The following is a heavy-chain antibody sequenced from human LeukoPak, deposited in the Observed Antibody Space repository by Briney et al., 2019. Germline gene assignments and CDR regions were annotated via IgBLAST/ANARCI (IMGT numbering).Heavy chain of an antibody. Sequence: ASVKVSCKASGGTFISYAISWVRQAPGQGLEWMGGIIPIFGTANYAQKFQGRVTITADESTSTAYMELSSLRSEDTAVYYCASSLGMEMATPFDYWGQGTLVTVSS. CDR3: ASSLGMEMATPFDY. J-gene: IGHJ4*02. D-gene: IGHD5-24*01. CDR1: GGTFISYA. V-gene: IGHV1-69*01. CDR2: IIPIFGTA.